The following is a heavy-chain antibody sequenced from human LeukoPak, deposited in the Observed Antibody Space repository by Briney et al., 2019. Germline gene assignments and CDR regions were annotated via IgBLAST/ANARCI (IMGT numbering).Heavy chain of an antibody. CDR3: ARGGKSELGTCDH. Sequence: ASVKVSCKASGYTFTNYEMHWVRQAPGQRLEWMGWINPSSGDTNFAQMFQGRVTMTRDTSISTAYMELSRLRSDDTAVYYCARGGKSELGTCDHWGQGTLVTVSS. D-gene: IGHD7-27*01. CDR2: INPSSGDT. CDR1: GYTFTNYE. J-gene: IGHJ4*02. V-gene: IGHV1-2*02.